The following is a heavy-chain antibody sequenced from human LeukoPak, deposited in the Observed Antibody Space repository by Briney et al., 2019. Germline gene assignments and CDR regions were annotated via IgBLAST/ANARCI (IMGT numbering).Heavy chain of an antibody. V-gene: IGHV3-11*01. CDR1: GFTFRDYY. CDR3: ARDPQAWEVPLDS. Sequence: GGSPRLSCAASGFTFRDYYMHWVRQAPGKGLEWISYISNNGDTIYYADSVKGRFTISRDNAKNSLFLQMNSLSAEDTAVYYCARDPQAWEVPLDSWGQGTLVTVSS. CDR2: ISNNGDTI. D-gene: IGHD2-2*01. J-gene: IGHJ4*02.